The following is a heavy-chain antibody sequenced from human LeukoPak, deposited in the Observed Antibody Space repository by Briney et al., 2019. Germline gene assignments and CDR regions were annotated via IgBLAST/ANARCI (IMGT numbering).Heavy chain of an antibody. CDR2: INPSGGST. J-gene: IGHJ3*02. V-gene: IGHV1-46*01. CDR3: ARDRDIYGHNTAFDI. Sequence: ASVKVSCKAFGYTFTSNYMHWVRQAPGQGLEWMGIINPSGGSTSYAQKFQGRVTMTRDMSTSTVYMELSSLRSEDTAVYYCARDRDIYGHNTAFDIWGQGTMVTVSS. CDR1: GYTFTSNY. D-gene: IGHD4-17*01.